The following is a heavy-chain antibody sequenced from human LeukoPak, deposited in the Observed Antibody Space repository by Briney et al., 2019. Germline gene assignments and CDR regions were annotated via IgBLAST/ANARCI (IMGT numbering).Heavy chain of an antibody. CDR2: IYYGGST. V-gene: IGHV4-39*01. CDR1: VGSISSGSYY. J-gene: IGHJ6*03. CDR3: ATYYYSYCYMDV. Sequence: SETLSLTCTVSVGSISSGSYYWGWIRQSPGKGLEWIGNIYYGGSTSYDPSLKSRVTISVDTTKNQFSLHLSSVTAADAAVYYCATYYYSYCYMDVWGKGTTVTVSS.